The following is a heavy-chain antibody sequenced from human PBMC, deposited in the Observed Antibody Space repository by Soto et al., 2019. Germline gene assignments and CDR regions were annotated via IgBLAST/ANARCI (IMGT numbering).Heavy chain of an antibody. V-gene: IGHV1-69*13. CDR1: GGTFSSYA. D-gene: IGHD3-22*01. Sequence: SVKVSCKASGGTFSSYAISWVRQAPGQGLEWMGGIIPIFGTANYAQKFQGRVTITADESTSTAYMELSSLRSEDTAVYYCAKNYYDSSGYPNYYYYYGMDVWGQGTTVTVSS. J-gene: IGHJ6*02. CDR3: AKNYYDSSGYPNYYYYYGMDV. CDR2: IIPIFGTA.